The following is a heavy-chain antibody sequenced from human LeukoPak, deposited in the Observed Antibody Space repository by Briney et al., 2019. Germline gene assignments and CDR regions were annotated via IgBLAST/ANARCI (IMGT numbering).Heavy chain of an antibody. CDR2: INPNSGGT. CDR1: GYTFTGYY. J-gene: IGHJ3*02. CDR3: ARDLKVVVITSDAFDI. D-gene: IGHD3-22*01. Sequence: ASVKVSCKASGYTFTGYYMHWVRQAPGQGLEWMGRINPNSGGTNYAQKFQGRVTMTRDTSISTAYMELSRLRSDDTAVYYCARDLKVVVITSDAFDIWGQGIMVTVSS. V-gene: IGHV1-2*06.